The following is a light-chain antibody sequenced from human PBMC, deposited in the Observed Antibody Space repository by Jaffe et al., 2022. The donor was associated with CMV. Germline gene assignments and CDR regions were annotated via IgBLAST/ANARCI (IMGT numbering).Light chain of an antibody. Sequence: DIVMTQSPDSLVVSLGERATINCKSSQSVSDSSNNGNSLAWFQQRPGQPPNLLIYRTSIRESGVPDRFSGSGSGTDFTLTIDSLQPEDVATYYCQQYYSIPWTFGQGTKVEIK. V-gene: IGKV4-1*01. J-gene: IGKJ1*01. CDR3: QQYYSIPWT. CDR1: QSVSDSSNNGNS. CDR2: RTS.